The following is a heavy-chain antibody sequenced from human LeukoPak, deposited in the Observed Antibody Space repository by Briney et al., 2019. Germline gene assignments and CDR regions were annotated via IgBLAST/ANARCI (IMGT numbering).Heavy chain of an antibody. Sequence: GGSLRLSCAASGFTFSSYGMHWVRQAPGKGLEWVAFIRYDGSNKYYADSVKGRFTISRDNSKNTLYLQMNSLRAEDTAVYYGAKDRPSYSSSGRLFDYWGQGTLVTVSS. V-gene: IGHV3-30*02. CDR3: AKDRPSYSSSGRLFDY. CDR2: IRYDGSNK. J-gene: IGHJ4*02. D-gene: IGHD6-13*01. CDR1: GFTFSSYG.